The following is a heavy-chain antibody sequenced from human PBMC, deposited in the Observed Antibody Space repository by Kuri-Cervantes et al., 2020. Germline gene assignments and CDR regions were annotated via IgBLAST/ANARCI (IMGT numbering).Heavy chain of an antibody. D-gene: IGHD3-22*01. V-gene: IGHV3-48*01. CDR2: VSSSSTI. J-gene: IGHJ3*02. Sequence: GESLKISCAASGFTFSSYSMNWVRQAPGKGLEWVSYVSSSSTIYYADSVKGRFTISRDNAKNSLYLQMNSLRGEDTAVYYCARGYYDSSGYWIKGAFDIWGQGTMVTVSS. CDR3: ARGYYDSSGYWIKGAFDI. CDR1: GFTFSSYS.